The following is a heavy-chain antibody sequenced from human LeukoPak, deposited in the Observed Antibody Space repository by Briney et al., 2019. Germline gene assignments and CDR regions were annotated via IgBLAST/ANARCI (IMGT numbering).Heavy chain of an antibody. CDR2: INEDGGER. V-gene: IGHV3-7*01. CDR3: ARISHDILTGYVYGMDV. Sequence: GGSLRLSCAASGLTLNRYWMSWVRQAPGKGLEWVANINEDGGERHYVDSVKGRFTISRDNAKNSLYLQMNSLRAEDTAVYYCARISHDILTGYVYGMDVWGQGTTVTVSS. J-gene: IGHJ6*02. D-gene: IGHD3-9*01. CDR1: GLTLNRYW.